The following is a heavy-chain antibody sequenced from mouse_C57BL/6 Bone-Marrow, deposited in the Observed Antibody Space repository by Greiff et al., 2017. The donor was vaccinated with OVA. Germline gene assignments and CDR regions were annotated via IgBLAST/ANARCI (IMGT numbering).Heavy chain of an antibody. Sequence: ESGAELARPGASVKLSCKASGYTFTSYGISWVKQRTGQGLEWIGEIYPRSGNTYYNEKFKGKATLTADKSSSTAYMELRSLTSEDSAVYFCASYDYDGAAFAYWGQGTLVTVSA. D-gene: IGHD2-4*01. CDR1: GYTFTSYG. CDR3: ASYDYDGAAFAY. CDR2: IYPRSGNT. J-gene: IGHJ3*01. V-gene: IGHV1-81*01.